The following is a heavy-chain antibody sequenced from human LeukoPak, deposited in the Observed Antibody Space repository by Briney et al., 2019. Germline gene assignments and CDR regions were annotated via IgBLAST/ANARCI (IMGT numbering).Heavy chain of an antibody. CDR1: GFTFSSYS. Sequence: GGSLRLSCAASGFTFSSYSMNWVRQAPGKGLEWVSSLSSSSSYIDYADSVKGRFTISRDNAKNSLYLQMNSLRAEDTAAYYCARDPYSGGYGDYYYYYMDLWGQGTTVTISS. J-gene: IGHJ6*03. D-gene: IGHD1-26*01. CDR3: ARDPYSGGYGDYYYYYMDL. V-gene: IGHV3-21*01. CDR2: LSSSSSYI.